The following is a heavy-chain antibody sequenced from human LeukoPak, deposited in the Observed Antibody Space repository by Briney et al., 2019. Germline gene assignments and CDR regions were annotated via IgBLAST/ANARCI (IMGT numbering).Heavy chain of an antibody. J-gene: IGHJ4*02. CDR2: ISSSSSYI. Sequence: GGSLRLSCAASGFTFSSYSMNWVRQAPGKGLEWVSSISSSSSYIYYADSVKGRFTISRDNAKNSLYLQMNSLRAEDTAVYYCARIGINYDILTGLDYWGQGTLVTVSS. CDR3: ARIGINYDILTGLDY. CDR1: GFTFSSYS. V-gene: IGHV3-21*01. D-gene: IGHD3-9*01.